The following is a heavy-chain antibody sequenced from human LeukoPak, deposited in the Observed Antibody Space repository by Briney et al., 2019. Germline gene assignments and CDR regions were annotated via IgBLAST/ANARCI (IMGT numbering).Heavy chain of an antibody. V-gene: IGHV1-3*03. D-gene: IGHD2-15*01. CDR3: ARGLDGCSGGSCYFNWFVP. J-gene: IGHJ5*02. Sequence: GASVKVSCKASGYTFTSYAMHWVRQAPGQRLEWMGWINAGNGNTKYSQEFQGRVTITRDTSASTAYMELSSLRSEDMAVYYCARGLDGCSGGSCYFNWFVPWGQGTLVTVSS. CDR1: GYTFTSYA. CDR2: INAGNGNT.